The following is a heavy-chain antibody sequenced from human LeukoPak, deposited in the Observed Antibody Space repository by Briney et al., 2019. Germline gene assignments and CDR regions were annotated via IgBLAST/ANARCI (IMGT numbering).Heavy chain of an antibody. CDR1: GFTFSSHW. D-gene: IGHD5-18*01. CDR2: ISGSGGST. J-gene: IGHJ6*03. CDR3: AKDRWIQLWLRYYYYMDV. Sequence: GGSLRLSCAASGFTFSSHWMHWVRQAPGKGLEWASAISGSGGSTYYADSVKGRFTISRDNSKNTLYLQMNSLRAEDTAVYYCAKDRWIQLWLRYYYYMDVWGKGTTVTVSS. V-gene: IGHV3-23*01.